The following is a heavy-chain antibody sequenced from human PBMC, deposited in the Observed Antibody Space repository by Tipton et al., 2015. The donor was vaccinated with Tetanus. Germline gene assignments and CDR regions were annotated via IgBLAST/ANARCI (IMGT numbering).Heavy chain of an antibody. D-gene: IGHD3-16*01. Sequence: TLSLTCTVSGASINTGGYLWTWLRQHRGEGLEWIGYFYSTQRTSSSPSLKSRVHISVDTSKNQLSLSLTSVTAADTAVYFCARVDDSVWGSPFDPWGQGVLVTVSS. CDR1: GASINTGGYL. J-gene: IGHJ5*02. CDR3: ARVDDSVWGSPFDP. V-gene: IGHV4-31*03. CDR2: FYSTQRT.